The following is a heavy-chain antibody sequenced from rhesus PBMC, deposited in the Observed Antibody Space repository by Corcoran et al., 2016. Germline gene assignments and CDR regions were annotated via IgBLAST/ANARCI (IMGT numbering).Heavy chain of an antibody. Sequence: QLQLQESVPGLVKPSETLSLTCAVSGYSISSGYGWSWICQPPGKGLEWIGYISYSGSTSYNPSLKSRVTISRDTSKNQFSLKLSSVTAADTAVYYCVRDLSVGTVLHYWGQGVLVTVSS. CDR2: ISYSGST. V-gene: IGHV4-122*02. CDR1: GYSISSGYG. D-gene: IGHD5-24*01. J-gene: IGHJ4*01. CDR3: VRDLSVGTVLHY.